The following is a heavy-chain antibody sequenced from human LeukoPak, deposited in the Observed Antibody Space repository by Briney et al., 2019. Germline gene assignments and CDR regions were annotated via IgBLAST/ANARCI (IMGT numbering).Heavy chain of an antibody. V-gene: IGHV1-8*03. CDR3: ARGTRLRSSYYFDY. CDR1: GYTFTSYD. CDR2: MNPNSGNT. J-gene: IGHJ4*02. D-gene: IGHD5-12*01. Sequence: ASVKVSCKASGYTFTSYDINWVRQATGQGLEWMGWMNPNSGNTGYAQKFQGRVTITRNTSISTAYMELSSLRSEDTAVYYCARGTRLRSSYYFDYWGQGTLVTVSS.